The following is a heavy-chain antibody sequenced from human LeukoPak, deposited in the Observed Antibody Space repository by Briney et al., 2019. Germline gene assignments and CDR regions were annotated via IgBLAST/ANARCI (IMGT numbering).Heavy chain of an antibody. V-gene: IGHV3-30*18. CDR2: ISYDGAIT. D-gene: IGHD3-10*01. Sequence: GGSLRLSCAGSGVTLSDYGIHWVRQAPGKGLEWVAVISYDGAITYYADSVKGRFTISRDNSKKTVDLQMNSLRAEDTAVYCCAKDFSGFGELLFFFGMDVWGQGTTVIVSS. CDR1: GVTLSDYG. J-gene: IGHJ6*02. CDR3: AKDFSGFGELLFFFGMDV.